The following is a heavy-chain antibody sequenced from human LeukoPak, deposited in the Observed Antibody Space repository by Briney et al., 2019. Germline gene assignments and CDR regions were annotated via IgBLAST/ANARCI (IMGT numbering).Heavy chain of an antibody. Sequence: ASVKVSCKASGYTFTGYYMHWVRQAPGQGLEWMGWINPNSGGTNYAQKFQGRVTMTRDTSTSTAYMELRSLRSDDTAVYYCARVIAAAGIPYYYMDVWGKGTTVTISS. D-gene: IGHD6-13*01. CDR2: INPNSGGT. CDR3: ARVIAAAGIPYYYMDV. J-gene: IGHJ6*03. V-gene: IGHV1-2*02. CDR1: GYTFTGYY.